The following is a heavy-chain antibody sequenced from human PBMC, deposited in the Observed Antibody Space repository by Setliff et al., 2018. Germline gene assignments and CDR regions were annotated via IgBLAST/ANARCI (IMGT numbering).Heavy chain of an antibody. CDR2: TIPIFGTT. D-gene: IGHD3-10*01. CDR1: GGTFSSYG. CDR3: AIDSVVRGFINGDSFDY. V-gene: IGHV1-69*06. J-gene: IGHJ4*02. Sequence: SVKVSCKASGGTFSSYGISWVRQAPGQGLEWMGGTIPIFGTTDYAPRLQGRVTMTEDTSSDTAYMELSSLRPEDTAVYYCAIDSVVRGFINGDSFDYWGQGTLVTVSS.